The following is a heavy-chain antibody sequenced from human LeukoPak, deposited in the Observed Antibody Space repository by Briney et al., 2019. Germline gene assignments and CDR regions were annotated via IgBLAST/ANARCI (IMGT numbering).Heavy chain of an antibody. V-gene: IGHV3-53*01. D-gene: IGHD4-17*01. CDR2: IYSAGGT. J-gene: IGHJ4*02. CDR3: ARGRTVTTSDIDY. Sequence: GGSLRLSCAASGFSVRSNYLSWVRQAPGKGLEWVSVIYSAGGTYYADSVKGRFTISRDRSKNTLYVQMNSVRAEDTAVYYCARGRTVTTSDIDYWGQGTLVTVSS. CDR1: GFSVRSNY.